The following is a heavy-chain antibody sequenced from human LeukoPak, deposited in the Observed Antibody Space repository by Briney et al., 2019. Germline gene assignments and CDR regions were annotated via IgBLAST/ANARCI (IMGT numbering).Heavy chain of an antibody. V-gene: IGHV1-69*06. D-gene: IGHD6-19*01. J-gene: IGHJ4*02. CDR2: IIPIFGTA. CDR1: GGTFSSYA. Sequence: GASVKVSCKASGGTFSSYAISWVRQAPGQGLEWMGGIIPIFGTANYAQKFQGRVTITADKSTSTAYTELSSLRSEDTAVYYCARGVVAVAGPFDYWGQGTLVTVSS. CDR3: ARGVVAVAGPFDY.